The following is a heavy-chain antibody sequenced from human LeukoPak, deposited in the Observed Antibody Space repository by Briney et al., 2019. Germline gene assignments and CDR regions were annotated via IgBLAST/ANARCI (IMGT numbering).Heavy chain of an antibody. CDR3: AAEGYDSSGYYFPIDY. D-gene: IGHD3-22*01. J-gene: IGHJ4*02. CDR1: GYTLTSYY. Sequence: GASVKVSCKASGYTLTSYYMHWVRQAPGQGLEWMGIINPSGGSTSYAQKFQGRVTMTRDTSTSTVYMELSSLRSEDTAVYYCAAEGYDSSGYYFPIDYWGQGTLVTVSS. V-gene: IGHV1-46*01. CDR2: INPSGGST.